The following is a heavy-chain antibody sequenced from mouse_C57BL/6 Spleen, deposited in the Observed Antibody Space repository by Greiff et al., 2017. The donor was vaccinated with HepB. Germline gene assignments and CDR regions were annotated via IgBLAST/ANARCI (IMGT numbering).Heavy chain of an antibody. CDR2: INPYNGGT. CDR1: GYTFTDYY. V-gene: IGHV1-19*01. D-gene: IGHD2-4*01. Sequence: VQLKESGPVLVKPGASVKMSCKASGYTFTDYYMNWVKQSHGKSLEWIGVINPYNGGTSYNQKFKGKATLTVDKSSSTAYMELNSLTSEDSAVYYCARVYDYDDWYFDVWGTGTTVTVSS. J-gene: IGHJ1*03. CDR3: ARVYDYDDWYFDV.